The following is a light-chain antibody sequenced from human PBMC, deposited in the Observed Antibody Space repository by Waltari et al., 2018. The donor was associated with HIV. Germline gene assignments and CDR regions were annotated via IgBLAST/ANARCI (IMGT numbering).Light chain of an antibody. Sequence: EIVLTQSPGTLSLSPGGRATLPCRASQSVSSNSLAWYQHKPGQAPRLLICGASTRAPGVSDRFSGSGSGADFTLIISRMQPEDLAVYYCHQYGSSPGTFGQGTKVEIK. J-gene: IGKJ1*01. V-gene: IGKV3-20*01. CDR1: QSVSSNS. CDR3: HQYGSSPGT. CDR2: GAS.